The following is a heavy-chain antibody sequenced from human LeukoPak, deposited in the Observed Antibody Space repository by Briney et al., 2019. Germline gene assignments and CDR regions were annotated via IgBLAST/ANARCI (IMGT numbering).Heavy chain of an antibody. D-gene: IGHD3-3*01. CDR1: GFIFSSYG. CDR2: IRYDGSEK. J-gene: IGHJ4*02. Sequence: GGSLRLSCAASGFIFSSYGTHWVRQAPGKGLEWVAFIRYDGSEKYYAYSVKGRFTISRDNSKNTLYLQMNSLRVEDTAVYYCAARDFWSGPASDYWGQGTLVTVSS. V-gene: IGHV3-30*02. CDR3: AARDFWSGPASDY.